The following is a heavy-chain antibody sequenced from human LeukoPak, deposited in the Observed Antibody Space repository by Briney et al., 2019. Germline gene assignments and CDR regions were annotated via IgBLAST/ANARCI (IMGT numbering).Heavy chain of an antibody. J-gene: IGHJ4*02. V-gene: IGHV4-39*01. D-gene: IGHD3-22*01. Sequence: SETLSLTCTVFGGSISSSSYYWGWIRQPPGKGLEWIGSIYYSGSTYYNPSLKSRVTISVDTSKNQFSLKLSSVTAADTAVYYCASYYSSGYYLDYWGQGTLVTVSS. CDR1: GGSISSSSYY. CDR2: IYYSGST. CDR3: ASYYSSGYYLDY.